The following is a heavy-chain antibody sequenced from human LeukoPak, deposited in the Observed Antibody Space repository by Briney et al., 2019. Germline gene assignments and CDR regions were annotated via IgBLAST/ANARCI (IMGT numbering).Heavy chain of an antibody. Sequence: ASVKVSCKASGGIFSNYAISWVRQAPGQGLERMGRIIPIFGITNYAQNFQDRVTITADKSTSTASMELRSLRSEDTAVYYCAREQRFGDLFIDFWGQGTLVTVSS. CDR3: AREQRFGDLFIDF. J-gene: IGHJ4*02. D-gene: IGHD3-10*01. V-gene: IGHV1-69*04. CDR2: IIPIFGIT. CDR1: GGIFSNYA.